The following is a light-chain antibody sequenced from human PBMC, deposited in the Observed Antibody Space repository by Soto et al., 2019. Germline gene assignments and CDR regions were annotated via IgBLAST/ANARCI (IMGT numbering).Light chain of an antibody. Sequence: SVLTRPASVSGSPGQSITISCTGTSSDVGGCNYVSWYQQHPGKAPKLMIYEVSNRPSGVSSRFSGSKSGNTASLTISGFQADDDADYYCSSYTSSSTNVFGTGTKVTVL. V-gene: IGLV2-14*01. CDR1: SSDVGGCNY. CDR3: SSYTSSSTNV. J-gene: IGLJ1*01. CDR2: EVS.